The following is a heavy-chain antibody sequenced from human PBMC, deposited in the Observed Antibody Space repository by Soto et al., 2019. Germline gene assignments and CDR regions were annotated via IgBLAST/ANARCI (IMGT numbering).Heavy chain of an antibody. CDR3: ARTLYGDNGDY. D-gene: IGHD4-17*01. CDR1: GSTFTSDD. Sequence: QVQLVQSGAEVKKPGASVKVSCKASGSTFTSDDINCVRQATGKGLEWMEWMNPNSGNTGYAQKFQCRVTMTRNTSISTAYMELSSLRSEDTAVYYCARTLYGDNGDYWGQGTLVTVSS. V-gene: IGHV1-8*01. CDR2: MNPNSGNT. J-gene: IGHJ4*02.